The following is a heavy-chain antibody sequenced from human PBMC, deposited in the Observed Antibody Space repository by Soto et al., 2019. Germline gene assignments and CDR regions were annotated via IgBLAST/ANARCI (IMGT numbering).Heavy chain of an antibody. Sequence: PSETLSLTCTVSGGSIRSYYWSWIRQPAGKGLEWVGRIYSNGSATYNPSLKSRVTMTVDTSKSQFYLKLSSVTAADTAVYYCAKERVIVMFGWLGPWGQGIPVTVSS. CDR2: IYSNGSA. V-gene: IGHV4-4*07. CDR3: AKERVIVMFGWLGP. CDR1: GGSIRSYY. J-gene: IGHJ5*02. D-gene: IGHD3-10*02.